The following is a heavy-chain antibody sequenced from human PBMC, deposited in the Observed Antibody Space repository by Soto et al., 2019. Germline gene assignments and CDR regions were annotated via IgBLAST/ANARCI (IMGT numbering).Heavy chain of an antibody. CDR1: GYTFPIFD. CDR3: AIQSAWDSSGWNWFDP. J-gene: IGHJ5*02. CDR2: MNPNSGNT. Sequence: SSLKVSSTAFGYTFPIFDITWVGQAPGKGLEWMGWMNPNSGNTGYAQKFQGRVTMTRNTSISTAYMELSSLRSEDTAVYYCAIQSAWDSSGWNWFDPWGQGTLVTVS. V-gene: IGHV1-8*01. D-gene: IGHD6-19*01.